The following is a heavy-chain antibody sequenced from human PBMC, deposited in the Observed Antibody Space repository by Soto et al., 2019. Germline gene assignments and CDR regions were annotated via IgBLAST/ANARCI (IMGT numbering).Heavy chain of an antibody. CDR2: IYYSGST. V-gene: IGHV4-30-4*08. D-gene: IGHD2-2*01. CDR3: ARDRGVPAAIDYYYYGMDV. J-gene: IGHJ6*02. Sequence: PSETLSLTCTVSGGSISSSSYYWGWIRQPPGKGLEWIGYIYYSGSTYYNPSLKSRVTISVDTSKNQFSLKLSSVTAADTAVYYCARDRGVPAAIDYYYYGMDVWGQGTTVTVSS. CDR1: GGSISSSSYY.